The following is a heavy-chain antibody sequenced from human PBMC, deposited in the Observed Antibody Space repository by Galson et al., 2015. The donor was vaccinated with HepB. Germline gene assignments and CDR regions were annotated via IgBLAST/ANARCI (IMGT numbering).Heavy chain of an antibody. J-gene: IGHJ4*02. D-gene: IGHD2/OR15-2a*01. CDR2: ISGSAGST. CDR1: GFTFSSHA. Sequence: SLRLSCAAPGFTFSSHAMSWVRQAPGKGLEWVSGISGSAGSTYYADSVKGRFTVSRDNSKNTLYLQMNSLRADDTAVYYCAKAPWTTTYYYDYWGQGTLVTVSS. V-gene: IGHV3-23*01. CDR3: AKAPWTTTYYYDY.